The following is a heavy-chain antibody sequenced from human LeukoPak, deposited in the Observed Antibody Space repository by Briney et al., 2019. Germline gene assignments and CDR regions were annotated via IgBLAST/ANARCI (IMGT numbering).Heavy chain of an antibody. D-gene: IGHD2/OR15-2a*01. CDR1: TTFA. CDR3: AKVFYTSSFDF. V-gene: IGHV3-23*01. Sequence: GGSLRLSCAAFTTFAMSWVRQAPGRGLEWVSVISDRGDKTHYADSVRGRFTISGDNSKKTVSLQMNGLRVDDTAVYFCAKVFYTSSFDFSGQGILVTVSP. J-gene: IGHJ4*02. CDR2: ISDRGDKT.